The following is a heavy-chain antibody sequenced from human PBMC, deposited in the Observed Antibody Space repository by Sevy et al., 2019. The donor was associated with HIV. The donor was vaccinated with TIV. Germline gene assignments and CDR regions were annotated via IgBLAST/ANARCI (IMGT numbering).Heavy chain of an antibody. V-gene: IGHV3-7*03. Sequence: GGSLRLSCAASGFTFNSYWMSWVRQAPGKGLEWVANIKKDGSEKYYVDSVKGRFTISGDNAKNSLYLQMDSLRAEDTAVYYCARDCSSANCLWGMDVWGQGTTVTVSS. CDR2: IKKDGSEK. D-gene: IGHD2-2*01. CDR3: ARDCSSANCLWGMDV. J-gene: IGHJ6*02. CDR1: GFTFNSYW.